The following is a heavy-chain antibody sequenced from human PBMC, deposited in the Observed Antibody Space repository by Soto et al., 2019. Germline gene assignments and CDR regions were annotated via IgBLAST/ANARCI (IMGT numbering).Heavy chain of an antibody. D-gene: IGHD1-26*01. CDR3: ARYYTSHDY. J-gene: IGHJ4*02. CDR1: GFTFSSYA. Sequence: QVQLVESGGGVVQPGRSLRLSCAASGFTFSSYAMHWVRQAPGKGLEWVAVISYDGSNKYYADSVKGRFTISRDNSKNTLYLQMNSLRAEDTAVYYCARYYTSHDYWGQGTLVTVSS. CDR2: ISYDGSNK. V-gene: IGHV3-30-3*01.